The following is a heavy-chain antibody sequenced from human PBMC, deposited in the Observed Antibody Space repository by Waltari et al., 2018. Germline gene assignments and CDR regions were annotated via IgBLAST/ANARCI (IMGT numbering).Heavy chain of an antibody. CDR3: ARDSSPKKRTSVVGVLYFMDV. D-gene: IGHD3-3*01. Sequence: QVQLHESGPGLVRPSETLSLTCPVSGDSISVYYWTWIRHSAGKGLEWIGRIHSGGNTNYNPSLKSRVTMSVDRSKNQFSLNLSFVTAADTAVYYCARDSSPKKRTSVVGVLYFMDVWGKGTTVTVSS. CDR2: IHSGGNT. V-gene: IGHV4-4*07. CDR1: GDSISVYY. J-gene: IGHJ6*03.